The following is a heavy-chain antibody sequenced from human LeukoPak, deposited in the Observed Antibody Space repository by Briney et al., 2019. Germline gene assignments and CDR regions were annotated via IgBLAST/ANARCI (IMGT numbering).Heavy chain of an antibody. CDR1: EFSVGSNY. J-gene: IGHJ6*03. CDR3: ARSQYYYDSSGFPRGHYYYMDV. D-gene: IGHD3-22*01. CDR2: IHSGGST. Sequence: GGSLRLSCAASEFSVGSNYMTWVRQAPGKGLEWVSLIHSGGSTYYADSVKGRFTISRDNSKNTLYLQMNSLRAEDTAVYYCARSQYYYDSSGFPRGHYYYMDVWGKGTTVTVSS. V-gene: IGHV3-66*01.